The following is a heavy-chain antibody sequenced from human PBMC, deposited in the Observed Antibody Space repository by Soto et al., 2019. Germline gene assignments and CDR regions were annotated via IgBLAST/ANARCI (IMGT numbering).Heavy chain of an antibody. Sequence: ASVKVSCKASGYTFTSYGISWVRQAPGQGLEWMGWISAYNGNTKYAQKLQGRVTMTTDTSTSTAYMELRSLRSDVTAVYYCARDAAVGLFDYWGQGTLVTVSS. CDR2: ISAYNGNT. D-gene: IGHD1-26*01. V-gene: IGHV1-18*01. J-gene: IGHJ4*02. CDR3: ARDAAVGLFDY. CDR1: GYTFTSYG.